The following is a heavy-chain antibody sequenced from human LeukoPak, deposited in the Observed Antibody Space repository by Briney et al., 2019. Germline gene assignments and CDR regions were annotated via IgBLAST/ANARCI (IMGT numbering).Heavy chain of an antibody. CDR1: GGTFSSYA. CDR2: IIPIFGTA. J-gene: IGHJ5*02. V-gene: IGHV1-69*05. Sequence: SVKVSCKASGGTFSSYAISWVRQAPGQRLEWMGRIIPIFGTANYAQKFQGRVTITTDESTSTAYMELSSLRSEDTAVYYCARAGLELREIDPWGQGTLVTVSS. D-gene: IGHD1-7*01. CDR3: ARAGLELREIDP.